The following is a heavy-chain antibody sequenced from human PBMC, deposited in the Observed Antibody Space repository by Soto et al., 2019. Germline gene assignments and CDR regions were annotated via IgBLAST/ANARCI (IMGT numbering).Heavy chain of an antibody. Sequence: PGWSLRLSCAASGFTFSSYWLHWVRQAPGEGLVWVSRINSDGSSTRYADSVKGRFTISRDNAKNTLYLQMNNLRVEDTALYYCATSISVGGGGWGQGTLVTVSS. V-gene: IGHV3-74*01. J-gene: IGHJ4*02. CDR2: INSDGSST. CDR1: GFTFSSYW. CDR3: ATSISVGGGG. D-gene: IGHD3-16*01.